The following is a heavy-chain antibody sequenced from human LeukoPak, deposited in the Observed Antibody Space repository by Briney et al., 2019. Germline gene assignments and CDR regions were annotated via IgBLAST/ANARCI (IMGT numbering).Heavy chain of an antibody. V-gene: IGHV1-69*05. CDR2: IIPIFGTA. Sequence: SVKVSCKASGGTFSSYAISWVRQAPGQGLEWMGGIIPIFGTANYAQKFQGRVTITTDESTSTAYMELSSLRSEDTAVYYCARTEYYDFWSGLSWFDPWGQGTLVTVSS. D-gene: IGHD3-3*01. CDR1: GGTFSSYA. J-gene: IGHJ5*02. CDR3: ARTEYYDFWSGLSWFDP.